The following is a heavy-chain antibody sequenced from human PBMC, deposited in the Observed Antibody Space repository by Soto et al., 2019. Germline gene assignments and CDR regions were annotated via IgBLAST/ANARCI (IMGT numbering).Heavy chain of an antibody. V-gene: IGHV3-53*01. CDR2: IYSGGST. CDR3: ARPSDYYYYGMDV. CDR1: GFTVSSSY. J-gene: IGHJ6*02. Sequence: PGGSLRLSCAASGFTVSSSYMSWVRQAPGKGLEWVSVIYSGGSTYYADSVKGRFTISRDNSKNTLYLQMNSLRAEDTAVYYCARPSDYYYYGMDVWGQGTTVTVSS.